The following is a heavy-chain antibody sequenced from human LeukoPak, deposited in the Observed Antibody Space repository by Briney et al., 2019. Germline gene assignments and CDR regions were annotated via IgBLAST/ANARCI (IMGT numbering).Heavy chain of an antibody. V-gene: IGHV3-23*01. CDR3: AKGGYSGSYYYYYGMDV. CDR1: GFAFSSYA. Sequence: GGSLRLSCAASGFAFSSYAMSWVRQAPGKGLEWVSAISGSGGSTYYADSVKGRFTISRDNSKNTLYLQMNSLRAEDTAVYYCAKGGYSGSYYYYYGMDVWGQGTTVTVSS. J-gene: IGHJ6*02. CDR2: ISGSGGST. D-gene: IGHD1-26*01.